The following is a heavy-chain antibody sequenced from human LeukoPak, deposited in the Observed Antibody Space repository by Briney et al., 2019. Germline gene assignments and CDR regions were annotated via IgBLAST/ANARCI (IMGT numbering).Heavy chain of an antibody. V-gene: IGHV5-51*01. CDR3: ARHPGGIAVAGTGFDY. CDR1: GYSFTSYW. CDR2: IYPGDSDT. Sequence: GGSLRLSCKGSGYSFTSYWIGWVRQMPGKGLEWMGIIYPGDSDTRYSPSFQGQVTISAGKSISTAYLQWSSLKASDTAMYYCARHPGGIAVAGTGFDYWGQGTLVTVSS. D-gene: IGHD6-19*01. J-gene: IGHJ4*02.